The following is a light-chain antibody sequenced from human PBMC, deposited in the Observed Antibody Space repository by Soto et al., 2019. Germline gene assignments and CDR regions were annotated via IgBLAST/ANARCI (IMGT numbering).Light chain of an antibody. J-gene: IGLJ2*01. Sequence: QSALPQPRSVSGSPGQAGTISCTGTSSDVGGYNYVSWYQQQPGKAPNLMIFDVSKRPSGVPARFSGSKSCNTASLTIAGHQAEDEADYYCCSYAGSYTVFGEGTKLTVL. CDR3: CSYAGSYTV. CDR2: DVS. V-gene: IGLV2-11*01. CDR1: SSDVGGYNY.